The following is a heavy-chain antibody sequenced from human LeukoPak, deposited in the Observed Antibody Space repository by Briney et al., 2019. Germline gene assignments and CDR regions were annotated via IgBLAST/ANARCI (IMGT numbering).Heavy chain of an antibody. CDR2: IHYSGDT. J-gene: IGHJ4*02. CDR1: GASISSYY. CDR3: ARDSRGPGAY. V-gene: IGHV4-59*12. Sequence: SETLSLTCTVSGASISSYYWTWIRQPPGKGLEWIGYIHYSGDTKCNPSLKSRVTISVDASKNQVSLQLNSVTAADTAVYYCARDSRGPGAYWGQGTLVTVSS. D-gene: IGHD7-27*01.